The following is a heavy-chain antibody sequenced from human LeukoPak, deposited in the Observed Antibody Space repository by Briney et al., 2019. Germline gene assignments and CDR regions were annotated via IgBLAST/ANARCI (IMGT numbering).Heavy chain of an antibody. D-gene: IGHD3-22*01. J-gene: IGHJ4*02. CDR3: ARGAHYYYDSSGYSYGDDC. CDR1: GFTFTNYN. Sequence: GGSLRLSCAASGFTFTNYNMNWVRQAPGKGLEWVSSISSSSSYIYYADSVKGRFTISRDNAKNSLYLQMNSLRAEDTAVYYCARGAHYYYDSSGYSYGDDCWGQGTLVTVSS. V-gene: IGHV3-21*01. CDR2: ISSSSSYI.